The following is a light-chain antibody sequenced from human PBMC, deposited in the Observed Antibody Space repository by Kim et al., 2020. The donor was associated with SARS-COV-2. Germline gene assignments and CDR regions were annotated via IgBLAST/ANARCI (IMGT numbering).Light chain of an antibody. CDR3: QQRANWYT. Sequence: VVLTQSPATLSLSPGERATLSCRASQSVTTYLAWFQQKPGQAPRLLIYDASNRATGIPARFSGGGSGTDFTLTISSLEPEDFAIYYCQQRANWYTFGQGTKLEI. CDR2: DAS. CDR1: QSVTTY. J-gene: IGKJ2*01. V-gene: IGKV3-11*01.